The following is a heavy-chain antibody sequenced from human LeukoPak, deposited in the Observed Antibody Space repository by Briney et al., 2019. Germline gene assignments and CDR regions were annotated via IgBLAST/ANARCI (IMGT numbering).Heavy chain of an antibody. CDR3: AKVGGITMIVVLITDAFDI. Sequence: SETLSLTCTVSGGSISSSSYSWGWIRQPPGKGLEWIGSIYYPGNTYYNPSLKSRVTISVDTSKNQFSLKLRSVTAADTAVYYCAKVGGITMIVVLITDAFDIWGQGTMVTVSS. CDR1: GGSISSSSYS. V-gene: IGHV4-39*07. CDR2: IYYPGNT. D-gene: IGHD3-22*01. J-gene: IGHJ3*02.